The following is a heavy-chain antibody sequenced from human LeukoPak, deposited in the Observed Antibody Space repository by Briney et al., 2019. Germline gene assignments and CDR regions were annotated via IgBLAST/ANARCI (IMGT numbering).Heavy chain of an antibody. V-gene: IGHV3-30*18. J-gene: IGHJ4*02. CDR1: GFTFSSYG. Sequence: SXXXSCXXSGFTFSSYGMHWVRQAPGKGLEGVAVISYDGSNKYYADSVKGRFTIPRDNSKNTLYLQMNSLRAEDTAVYYCAKPADVLLWFGELLWGQGTLVTVSS. CDR2: ISYDGSNK. D-gene: IGHD3-10*01. CDR3: AKPADVLLWFGELL.